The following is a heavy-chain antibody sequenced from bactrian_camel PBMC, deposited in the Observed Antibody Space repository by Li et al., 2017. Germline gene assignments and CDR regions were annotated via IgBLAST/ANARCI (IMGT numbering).Heavy chain of an antibody. V-gene: IGHV3S1*01. J-gene: IGHJ4*01. CDR1: GYTDSSGNC. CDR3: AAAAGLFGGTCLDVRSVDY. CDR2: INASGGRT. D-gene: IGHD7*01. Sequence: HVQLVESGGGSVQAGGSLRLSCTASGYTDSSGNCMGWFRQAPGKEREGVAAINASGGRTYYRDSVKGRFTISQDNAKNTLYLQMNSLNTEDTAMYYCAAAAGLFGGTCLDVRSVDYWGQGTQVTVS.